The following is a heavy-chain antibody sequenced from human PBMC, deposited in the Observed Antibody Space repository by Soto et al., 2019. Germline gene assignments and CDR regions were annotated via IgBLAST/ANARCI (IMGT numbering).Heavy chain of an antibody. CDR1: GGSLSNYG. V-gene: IGHV1-69*13. CDR2: IIPVFGTA. CDR3: ARGDATKIVVTTYYAMDV. D-gene: IGHD3-9*01. J-gene: IGHJ6*02. Sequence: SVKVSCKASGGSLSNYGISWVRQAPGQGLEWMGGIIPVFGTANYAQKFQGRVTITADESTSIVYMDVTSLKSEDTAVYYCARGDATKIVVTTYYAMDVWGQGTTVTSP.